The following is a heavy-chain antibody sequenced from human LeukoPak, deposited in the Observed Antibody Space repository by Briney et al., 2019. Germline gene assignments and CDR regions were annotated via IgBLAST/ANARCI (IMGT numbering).Heavy chain of an antibody. Sequence: SGTLSLTCAVSGGSISRNNWWSWVRQPPGKGLEWIGEIHHSGSTNYNPSLKSRVTMSVDKSKNQFSLKLNSVTAADTAVYYGTSHYYDGSGSDAFDIWGQGTMVTVSS. CDR3: TSHYYDGSGSDAFDI. CDR2: IHHSGST. J-gene: IGHJ3*02. D-gene: IGHD3-22*01. CDR1: GGSISRNNW. V-gene: IGHV4-4*02.